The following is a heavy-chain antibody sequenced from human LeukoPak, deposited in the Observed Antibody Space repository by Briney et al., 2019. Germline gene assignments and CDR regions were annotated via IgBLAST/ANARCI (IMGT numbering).Heavy chain of an antibody. J-gene: IGHJ4*02. CDR3: ARGPYYDFWSGYSFDY. CDR2: IYYSGST. Sequence: SETLSLTCAVSGGSISSGGYSWSWIRQPPGKGLEWIGYIYYSGSTYYNPSLKSRVTISVDTSKNQFSLKLSSVTAADTAVYYCARGPYYDFWSGYSFDYWGQGTLVTVSS. V-gene: IGHV4-30-4*07. CDR1: GGSISSGGYS. D-gene: IGHD3-3*01.